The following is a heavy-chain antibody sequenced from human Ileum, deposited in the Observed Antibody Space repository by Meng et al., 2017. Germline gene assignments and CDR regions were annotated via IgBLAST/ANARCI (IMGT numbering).Heavy chain of an antibody. J-gene: IGHJ4*02. CDR1: GGSFSGYY. CDR3: ARAWSSSWSFLDF. V-gene: IGHV4-34*01. Sequence: VQLLQWGAGMFEASETLSLTCAVSGGSFSGYYWTWIRQSPGKGLEWIGEINRGGNTNYNPSLKSRITMSVDTSKNQFFLNLTSVTPADTAVYYCARAWSSSWSFLDFWGQGGLVTVSS. CDR2: INRGGNT. D-gene: IGHD6-13*01.